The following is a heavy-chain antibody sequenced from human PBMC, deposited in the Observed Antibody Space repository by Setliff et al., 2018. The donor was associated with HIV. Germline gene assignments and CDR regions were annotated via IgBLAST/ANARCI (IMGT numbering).Heavy chain of an antibody. CDR3: AREGQHLGSGSYAFDI. D-gene: IGHD6-25*01. Sequence: GGSLRLSCEASGFTFANAWMNWVRQPPGKGLQWVGRIKTKGDGGITQYATPVRGRFTISRDDSQNTLYLQMHNLRPEDTAVYYCAREGQHLGSGSYAFDIWGQGTKVTVSS. J-gene: IGHJ3*02. V-gene: IGHV3-15*01. CDR2: IKTKGDGGIT. CDR1: GFTFANAW.